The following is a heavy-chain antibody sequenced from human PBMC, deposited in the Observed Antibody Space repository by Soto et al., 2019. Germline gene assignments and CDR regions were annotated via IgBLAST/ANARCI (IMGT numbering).Heavy chain of an antibody. CDR1: GFTFSSYS. Sequence: GSLRLSCAASGFTFSSYSMNWVRQAPGKGLEWVSSISSSSSYIYYADSVKGRFTISRDNAKNSLYLQMNSLRAEDTAVYYCARGPGEVVAATVGLYYFDYWGQGTLVTVSS. CDR2: ISSSSSYI. D-gene: IGHD2-15*01. CDR3: ARGPGEVVAATVGLYYFDY. V-gene: IGHV3-21*01. J-gene: IGHJ4*02.